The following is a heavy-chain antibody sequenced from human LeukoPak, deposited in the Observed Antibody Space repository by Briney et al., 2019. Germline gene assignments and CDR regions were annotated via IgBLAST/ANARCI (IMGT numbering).Heavy chain of an antibody. J-gene: IGHJ4*02. Sequence: PGGSLRLSCAASGFTFSSYAMSWVRQAPGKGLEWVSAISGSGGSTYYADSVKGRFTISRDNSKNTLYLQMNSLRAEDTAVYYCAKLRYSGTSFGDVDYWGQGTLVTVSS. V-gene: IGHV3-23*01. CDR1: GFTFSSYA. CDR2: ISGSGGST. CDR3: AKLRYSGTSFGDVDY. D-gene: IGHD1-26*01.